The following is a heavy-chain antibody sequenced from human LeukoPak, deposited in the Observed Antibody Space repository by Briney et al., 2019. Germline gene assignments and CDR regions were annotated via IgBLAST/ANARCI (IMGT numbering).Heavy chain of an antibody. V-gene: IGHV1-18*01. Sequence: ASVKVSCKASGYTFTSYGISWVRQAPGQGLEWMGWISAYNGNTNYAQKLQGRATMTTDTSTSTAYVELRSLRSDDTAVYHCARVYDSSFYYYYYGMDVWGQGTTVTVSS. CDR2: ISAYNGNT. CDR1: GYTFTSYG. D-gene: IGHD3-22*01. J-gene: IGHJ6*02. CDR3: ARVYDSSFYYYYYGMDV.